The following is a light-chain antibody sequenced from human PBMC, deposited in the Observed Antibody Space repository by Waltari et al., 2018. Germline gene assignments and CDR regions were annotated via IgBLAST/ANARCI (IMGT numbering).Light chain of an antibody. CDR3: QQYNNWLTWT. V-gene: IGKV3-15*01. Sequence: EIVMTQSPATLSVSPGERATLSCRASQRVSSNFAWYQQKPGQAPRLLIYGASTRATGIPARFSGSGSGTEFTLTISSMQSEDFAVYYCQQYNNWLTWTFGQGTKVEIK. CDR2: GAS. CDR1: QRVSSN. J-gene: IGKJ1*01.